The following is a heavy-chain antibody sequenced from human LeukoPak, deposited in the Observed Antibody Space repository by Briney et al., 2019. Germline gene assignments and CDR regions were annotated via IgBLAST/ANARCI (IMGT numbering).Heavy chain of an antibody. CDR3: ARLLYYFDSSGYYYAPKAFDI. CDR1: GYTFTGYY. V-gene: IGHV1-2*02. D-gene: IGHD3-22*01. Sequence: ASVKVSCKASGYTFTGYYMHWVRQAPGQGLEWMGCINPNSGGTKYAQKFQGGVTLTRDTSISTAYLQWSSLKASDTAMYYCARLLYYFDSSGYYYAPKAFDIWGQGTMVTVSS. CDR2: INPNSGGT. J-gene: IGHJ3*02.